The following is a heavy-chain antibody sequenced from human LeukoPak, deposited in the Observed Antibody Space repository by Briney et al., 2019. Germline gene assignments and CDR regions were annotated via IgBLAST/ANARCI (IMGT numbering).Heavy chain of an antibody. CDR2: LYHGGST. V-gene: IGHV4-59*01. Sequence: SETLSLTCIVSRGSISSYYWSWIRQPPGRGLEWIGYLYHGGSTNYNPSLKSRVTISGDTSKNHFSLNLSSVTAADTAMYYCARGRYYYDSSGYPYNWFDPWGQGTLVTVSS. CDR1: RGSISSYY. J-gene: IGHJ5*02. CDR3: ARGRYYYDSSGYPYNWFDP. D-gene: IGHD3-22*01.